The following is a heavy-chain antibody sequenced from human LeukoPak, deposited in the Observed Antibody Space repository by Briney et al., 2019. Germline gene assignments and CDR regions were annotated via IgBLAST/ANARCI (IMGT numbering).Heavy chain of an antibody. CDR2: MTLNSGRT. V-gene: IGHV1-8*01. Sequence: ASVKLFCKVFGYTATNFDNNWVRHPTAQGFEWMGWMTLNSGRTGYRREFQGRVTMTTDTSTNTAYMELSSLRSDDTAVYYCGRGYAMDVWGEGTTVIVSS. J-gene: IGHJ6*04. CDR3: GRGYAMDV. CDR1: GYTATNFD.